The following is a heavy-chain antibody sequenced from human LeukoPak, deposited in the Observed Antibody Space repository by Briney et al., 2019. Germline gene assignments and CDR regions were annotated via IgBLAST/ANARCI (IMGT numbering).Heavy chain of an antibody. Sequence: GESLKISCKGSGYVFINYWIGWVRQMPGKGLEWMGIIYPRDSDTRYSPSFQGQVTISVDKSINTAYLQWSSLKASNTAMYYCARGLTRLDPWGQGTLVTVSS. V-gene: IGHV5-51*01. D-gene: IGHD3-9*01. CDR3: ARGLTRLDP. CDR2: IYPRDSDT. CDR1: GYVFINYW. J-gene: IGHJ5*02.